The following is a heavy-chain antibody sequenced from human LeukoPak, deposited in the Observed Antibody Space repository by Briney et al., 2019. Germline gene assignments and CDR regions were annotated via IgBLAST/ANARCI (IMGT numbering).Heavy chain of an antibody. CDR1: GYSISSGYY. D-gene: IGHD6-19*01. J-gene: IGHJ3*02. V-gene: IGHV4-38-2*02. CDR3: ARGLYSSGWLDAFDI. Sequence: PSQTLSLTCTVSGYSISSGYYWGWIRQPPGKGLEWIGGIYHSGSTYYNPSLKSRVTISVDTSKNQSSLKLSSVTAADTAVYYCARGLYSSGWLDAFDIWGQGTMVTVSS. CDR2: IYHSGST.